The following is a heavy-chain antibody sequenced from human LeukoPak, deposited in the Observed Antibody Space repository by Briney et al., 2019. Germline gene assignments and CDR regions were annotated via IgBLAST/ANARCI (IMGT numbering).Heavy chain of an antibody. V-gene: IGHV4-59*01. CDR1: GGSISSYY. J-gene: IGHJ6*03. CDR3: ARETSQKGAHYMDV. D-gene: IGHD3-16*01. CDR2: IYYSGST. Sequence: SETLSLTCAVSGGSISSYYWSWIQQPPGKGLEWIGYIYYSGSTNYNPSLKSRVTISVDTSKNQFSLKLSSVTAADTAVYYCARETSQKGAHYMDVWGKGTTVTISS.